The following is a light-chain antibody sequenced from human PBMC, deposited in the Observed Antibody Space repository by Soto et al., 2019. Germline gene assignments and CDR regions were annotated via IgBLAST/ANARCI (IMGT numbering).Light chain of an antibody. V-gene: IGKV3-11*01. J-gene: IGKJ5*01. CDR2: DAY. Sequence: EVVLTQSPVTLSLSPGERATLSCRASQSFRGLLAWYQQKPGQAPRLLIYDAYNRATGIPPRLSSSGSGTDFTLTISSLEPDDSAVYYSQQRHVWPFTFGQGTRRAIK. CDR1: QSFRGL. CDR3: QQRHVWPFT.